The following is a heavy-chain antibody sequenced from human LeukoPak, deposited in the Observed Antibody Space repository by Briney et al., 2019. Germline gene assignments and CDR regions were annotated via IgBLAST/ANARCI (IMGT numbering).Heavy chain of an antibody. J-gene: IGHJ4*02. D-gene: IGHD4-23*01. CDR1: GFTFSIYV. CDR3: AKDARSFGGTYFDY. V-gene: IGHV3-23*01. Sequence: GGSLRLSCAASGFTFSIYVMSWVRQAPGRGLEWVSSISTTGGNTYYADSVKGRFTISRDTSKTTLYLQMNSLRAEDTAIYYCAKDARSFGGTYFDYWGQGIQVTVSS. CDR2: ISTTGGNT.